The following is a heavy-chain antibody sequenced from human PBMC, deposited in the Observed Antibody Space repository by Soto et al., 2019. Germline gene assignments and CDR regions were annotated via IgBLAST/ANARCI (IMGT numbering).Heavy chain of an antibody. V-gene: IGHV4-34*01. CDR1: GGSFSGYY. Sequence: SETLSLTCAVYGGSFSGYYWSWIRQPPGKGLEWIGEINHSGSTNYNPSLKSPVTISVNTSKNQFFLKLSSVTAADTAVYYCARGRASIAAAGRISNRQASNDYWGQGTLVTVSS. CDR3: ARGRASIAAAGRISNRQASNDY. J-gene: IGHJ4*02. D-gene: IGHD6-13*01. CDR2: INHSGST.